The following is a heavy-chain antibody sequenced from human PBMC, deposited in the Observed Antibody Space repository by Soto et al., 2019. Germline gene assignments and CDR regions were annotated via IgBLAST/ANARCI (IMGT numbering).Heavy chain of an antibody. V-gene: IGHV3-30*18. CDR2: ISYDGSSK. J-gene: IGHJ5*02. CDR3: AKDGPCCDSSLS. Sequence: QVQLVESGGGVVQPGRSLRLSCAASGFTFSSYGMHWVRQAPGKGLEWVAVISYDGSSKYYADSVKGRFTISRDNSKNTLYLQMNSLRAEDTAVYYCAKDGPCCDSSLSWGQGTLVTVSS. CDR1: GFTFSSYG. D-gene: IGHD3-22*01.